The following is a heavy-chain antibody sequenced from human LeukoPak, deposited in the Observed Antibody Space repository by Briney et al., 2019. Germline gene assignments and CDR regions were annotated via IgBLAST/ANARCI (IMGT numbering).Heavy chain of an antibody. CDR2: INPNSGGT. J-gene: IGHJ1*01. Sequence: AAVKVSFKASGYTFTGYYIHGVPQAPGQGLEWMGWINPNSGGTNYEQKLHGRVTMTRDPSIRTAYMKLSRLTSEDTAVYCCASDRRGYYALFLQGGQGTVVPLSS. D-gene: IGHD3-22*01. CDR1: GYTFTGYY. V-gene: IGHV1-2*02. CDR3: ASDRRGYYALFLQ.